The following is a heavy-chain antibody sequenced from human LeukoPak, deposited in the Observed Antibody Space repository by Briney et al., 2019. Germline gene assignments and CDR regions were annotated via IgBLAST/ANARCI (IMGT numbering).Heavy chain of an antibody. D-gene: IGHD4-23*01. Sequence: SQTLSLTCAISGDSVSINSAAWNWIRQSPSRGLEWLGSTYYRSKWYNNYAVSVKSRITINPDTSKIQFSLQLNSVTPEDADAYYCARGGYPNSRDNWFDPWGQGTLVTVSS. CDR1: GDSVSINSAA. CDR3: ARGGYPNSRDNWFDP. V-gene: IGHV6-1*01. J-gene: IGHJ5*02. CDR2: TYYRSKWYN.